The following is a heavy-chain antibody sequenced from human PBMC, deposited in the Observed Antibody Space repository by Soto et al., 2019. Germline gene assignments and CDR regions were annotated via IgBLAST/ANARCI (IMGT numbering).Heavy chain of an antibody. V-gene: IGHV3-53*01. D-gene: IGHD3-16*01. Sequence: PGGSLRLSCEASGFSVGSNHMSWVRQAPGKGLEWVSTVYSGGSTDYTDSAKGRFFISRDKAKNTVFLQMNSLRAEDAAMYYCARDQGGVYYDKTGYFFDIWGHGTLVTVSS. CDR2: VYSGGST. CDR3: ARDQGGVYYDKTGYFFDI. CDR1: GFSVGSNH. J-gene: IGHJ4*01.